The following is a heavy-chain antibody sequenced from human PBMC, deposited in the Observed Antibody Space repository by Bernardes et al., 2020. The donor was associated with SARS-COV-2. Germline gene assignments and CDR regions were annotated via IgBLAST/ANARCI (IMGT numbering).Heavy chain of an antibody. CDR1: GFTFDDYA. D-gene: IGHD3-10*01. J-gene: IGHJ4*02. CDR2: ISWNSGSI. Sequence: GGSLRLSCAASGFTFDDYAMHWVRQAPGKGLEWVSGISWNSGSIGYADSVKGRFTISRDNAKNSLYLQMNSLRAEDTALYYCAKDSHHLNYYGSGSYFQFDYWGQGTLVTVSS. CDR3: AKDSHHLNYYGSGSYFQFDY. V-gene: IGHV3-9*01.